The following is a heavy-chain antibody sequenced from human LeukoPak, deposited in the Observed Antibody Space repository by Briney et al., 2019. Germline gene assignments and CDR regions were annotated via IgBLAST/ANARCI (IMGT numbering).Heavy chain of an antibody. Sequence: PGESLRLSCAASGFTFSSYSMNWVRQAPGKGLEWVSYISSSSSTIYYADSVKGRFTISRDNAKNSLYLQMNSLRAEDTAVYYCARDRSSTSWELRRFDYWGQGTLVTVSS. CDR3: ARDRSSTSWELRRFDY. V-gene: IGHV3-48*01. J-gene: IGHJ4*02. CDR2: ISSSSSTI. CDR1: GFTFSSYS. D-gene: IGHD2-2*01.